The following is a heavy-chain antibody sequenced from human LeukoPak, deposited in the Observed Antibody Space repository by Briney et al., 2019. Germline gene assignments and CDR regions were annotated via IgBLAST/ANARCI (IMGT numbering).Heavy chain of an antibody. V-gene: IGHV3-48*03. J-gene: IGHJ6*03. CDR1: GFTFSSYE. D-gene: IGHD3-22*01. Sequence: GGSLRLSCAASGFTFSSYEMNWARQAPGKGLEWVSYISSSGSTIYYADSVKGRFTISRDNAKNSLYLQMNSLRAEDTAVYYCARARRYYYDSSGYYYYYYYMDVWGKGTTVTVSS. CDR3: ARARRYYYDSSGYYYYYYYMDV. CDR2: ISSSGSTI.